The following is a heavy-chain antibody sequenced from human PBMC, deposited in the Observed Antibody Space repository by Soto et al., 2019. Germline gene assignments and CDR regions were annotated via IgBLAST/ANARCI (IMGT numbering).Heavy chain of an antibody. J-gene: IGHJ4*02. D-gene: IGHD6-13*01. CDR2: ISYDGSNK. V-gene: IGHV3-30*18. CDR1: GFNFDTFA. Sequence: QVHLVESGGGVVQPGRSLRLSCVASGFNFDTFAMNWVRQAPGKGLEWVAVISYDGSNKYYADSVKGRFTISRDNSKNTLYLQMNSLRAEDTAVYYCAKSGRTAAGTFDYWGQGTLVTVSS. CDR3: AKSGRTAAGTFDY.